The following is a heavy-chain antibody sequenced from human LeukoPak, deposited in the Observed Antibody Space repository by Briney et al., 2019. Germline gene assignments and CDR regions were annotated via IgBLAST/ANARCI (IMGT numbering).Heavy chain of an antibody. CDR3: ARDLGNTSDWCFDL. J-gene: IGHJ2*01. D-gene: IGHD7-27*01. Sequence: GGSLRLSCAASGFTFSSFGMHWVRQAPGKGLQWVAVIWYDGSNKFYADSVKDRFSISRNISKNTLYLQMSSLRAEDTAIYYCARDLGNTSDWCFDLWGRGTPVTVSS. V-gene: IGHV3-33*01. CDR2: IWYDGSNK. CDR1: GFTFSSFG.